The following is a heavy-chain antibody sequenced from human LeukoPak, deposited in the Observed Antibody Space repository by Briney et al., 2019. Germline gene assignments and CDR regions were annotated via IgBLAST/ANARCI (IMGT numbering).Heavy chain of an antibody. D-gene: IGHD3-22*01. CDR2: MNPNSGNT. J-gene: IGHJ4*02. CDR3: ASRGGDYYDSSGYSLDY. Sequence: ASVKVSCKASGYTFTSHDINWVRQATGQGLEWMGWMNPNSGNTGYAQKFQGRVTMTRNTSISTAYMELSSLRSEDTAVYYCASRGGDYYDSSGYSLDYWGQGTLVTVSS. CDR1: GYTFTSHD. V-gene: IGHV1-8*01.